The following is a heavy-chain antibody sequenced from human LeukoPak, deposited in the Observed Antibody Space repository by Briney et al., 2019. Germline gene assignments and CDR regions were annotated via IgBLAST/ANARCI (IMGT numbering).Heavy chain of an antibody. CDR1: GFIFSDYY. Sequence: GGSLRLSCAVSGFIFSDYYMSWIRQAPGKGLEWVSYISSSGGTIYYADSVMGRFTISRDNAKNSLYLQMNSLRAEDTALYYCAKDGAGGYYGSGYYFDYWGQGTLVTVSS. CDR3: AKDGAGGYYGSGYYFDY. V-gene: IGHV3-11*01. J-gene: IGHJ4*02. CDR2: ISSSGGTI. D-gene: IGHD3-10*01.